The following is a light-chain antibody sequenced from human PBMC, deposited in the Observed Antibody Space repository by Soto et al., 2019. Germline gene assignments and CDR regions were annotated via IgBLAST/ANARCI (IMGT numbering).Light chain of an antibody. V-gene: IGLV2-14*01. CDR2: EVT. J-gene: IGLJ2*01. Sequence: QSALTQPASVSGSPGQSITISCTGTSSDVGGYNYVSWYQQHPGKAPKLMIYEVTNRPSGVSDRFSGSKSGTTASLTISGVQADDEAADYCCSYYGSNMGGVVFGGGTKVTVL. CDR1: SSDVGGYNY. CDR3: CSYYGSNMGGVV.